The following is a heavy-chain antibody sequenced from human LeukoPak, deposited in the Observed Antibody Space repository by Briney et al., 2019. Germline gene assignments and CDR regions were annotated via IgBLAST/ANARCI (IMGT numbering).Heavy chain of an antibody. CDR1: AFTFSDYY. V-gene: IGHV3-11*04. CDR3: AREDGYNSVAMDV. CDR2: ISSSGSTI. D-gene: IGHD5-24*01. Sequence: GGSLRLSCAASAFTFSDYYMSWLRQAPGRGLEGVSYISSSGSTIYYAASVKGRFTISRDNAKNSLYLQMNSLRAEDTAVYYCAREDGYNSVAMDVWGKGTTVTVSS. J-gene: IGHJ6*03.